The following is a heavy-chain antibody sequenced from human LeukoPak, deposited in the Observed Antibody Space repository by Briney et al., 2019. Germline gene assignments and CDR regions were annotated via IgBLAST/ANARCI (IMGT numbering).Heavy chain of an antibody. CDR3: ARDGVPAALRPPDDY. D-gene: IGHD2-2*01. V-gene: IGHV3-7*01. CDR2: IKQDGGEK. CDR1: GFTFSSYW. Sequence: GGSLRLSCAASGFTFSSYWMSWVRQAPGKGLEWVANIKQDGGEKYYVDSVKGRFTISRDNAKNSLYLQMNSLRAEDTAVYYCARDGVPAALRPPDDYWGQGTLVTVSS. J-gene: IGHJ4*02.